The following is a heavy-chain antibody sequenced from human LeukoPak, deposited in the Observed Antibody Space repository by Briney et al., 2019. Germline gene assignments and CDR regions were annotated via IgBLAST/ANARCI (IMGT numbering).Heavy chain of an antibody. CDR3: ARGRRSSGWLVY. CDR2: MNPNSGNT. CDR1: GYTFTGYY. D-gene: IGHD6-19*01. J-gene: IGHJ4*02. Sequence: ASVKVSCKASGYTFTGYYMHWVRQATGQGLEWMGWMNPNSGNTGYAQKFQGRVTMTRNTSISTAYMELSSLRSEDTAVYYCARGRRSSGWLVYWGQGTLVTVSS. V-gene: IGHV1-8*02.